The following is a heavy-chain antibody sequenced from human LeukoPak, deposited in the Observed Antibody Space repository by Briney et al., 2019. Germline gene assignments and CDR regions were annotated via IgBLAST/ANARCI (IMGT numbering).Heavy chain of an antibody. J-gene: IGHJ5*02. CDR2: IRYDGSNK. Sequence: PGGPLRLSCAASGFTFSSYGMHWVRQAPGKGLEWVAFIRYDGSNKYYADSVKGRFTISRDNSKNTLYLQMNSLRAEDTAVYYCENGGWFDPWGQGTLVTVSS. D-gene: IGHD4-23*01. CDR1: GFTFSSYG. V-gene: IGHV3-30*02. CDR3: ENGGWFDP.